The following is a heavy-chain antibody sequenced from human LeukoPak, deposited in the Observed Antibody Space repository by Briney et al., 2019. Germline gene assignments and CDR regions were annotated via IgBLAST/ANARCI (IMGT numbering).Heavy chain of an antibody. V-gene: IGHV3-23*01. D-gene: IGHD2-15*01. J-gene: IGHJ4*02. CDR2: TSSSDPGT. Sequence: GSLRLSCAASGFPLSSYAMSWVRQGPGKGLEWVAATSSSDPGTYHADSVRGRLTISRDNSKNTLYLQMNRLRVEDAAVYYCARAPVTSCRGAFCYPFDYWGQGTLVTVSS. CDR3: ARAPVTSCRGAFCYPFDY. CDR1: GFPLSSYA.